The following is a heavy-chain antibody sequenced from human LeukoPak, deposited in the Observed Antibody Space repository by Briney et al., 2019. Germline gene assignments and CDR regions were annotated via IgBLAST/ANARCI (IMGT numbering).Heavy chain of an antibody. D-gene: IGHD2-2*01. CDR2: LRPASGSS. J-gene: IGHJ4*02. V-gene: IGHV1-8*01. CDR1: GYIFTSYD. CDR3: ARGPPESTTSDY. Sequence: ASVKVSCKASGYIFTSYDISWVRQAAGQGLEWIGWLRPASGSSGYAQKFQGRVTMARSTSKRTAYMELRSLTSEDTAVYYCARGPPESTTSDYWGQGTLVTVSS.